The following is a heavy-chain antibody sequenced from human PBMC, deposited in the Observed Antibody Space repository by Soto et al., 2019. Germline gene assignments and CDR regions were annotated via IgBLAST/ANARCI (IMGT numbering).Heavy chain of an antibody. CDR1: GGSISLYY. CDR2: MYYSGTT. J-gene: IGHJ4*02. D-gene: IGHD4-17*01. Sequence: SETLSLTCTVSGGSISLYYWNWIRQSPGKGLEWIGNMYYSGTTNYNPSLKSRVIISIDTSKTQFSLKLTSVTAADTAVYYCAGTDYGDFEFDYWGQGTLVTVSS. V-gene: IGHV4-59*01. CDR3: AGTDYGDFEFDY.